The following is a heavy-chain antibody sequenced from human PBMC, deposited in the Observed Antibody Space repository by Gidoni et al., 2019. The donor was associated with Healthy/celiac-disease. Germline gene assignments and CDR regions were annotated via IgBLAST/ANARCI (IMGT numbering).Heavy chain of an antibody. Sequence: EVQLLESGGGLVQPGGSLRLSCAASGFPFSSYAMSWVRQAPGKGLEWVSAISGSGGSTYYADSVKGRFTISRDNSKNTLYLQMNSLRAEDTAVYYCAKDGRRWPTGTDYWGQGTLVTVSS. J-gene: IGHJ4*02. D-gene: IGHD1-26*01. CDR2: ISGSGGST. CDR1: GFPFSSYA. CDR3: AKDGRRWPTGTDY. V-gene: IGHV3-23*01.